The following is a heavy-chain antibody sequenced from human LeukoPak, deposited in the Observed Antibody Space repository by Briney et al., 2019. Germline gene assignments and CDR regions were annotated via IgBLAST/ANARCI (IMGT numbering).Heavy chain of an antibody. D-gene: IGHD6-19*01. CDR1: GGSISSYY. Sequence: SETLSLTCTVSGGSISSYYWSWIRQPAGKGPEWIGRIYTSGSTNYNPSLKSRVTMSVDTSKNQFSLKLSSVTAADTAVYYCARGGSGWYRPGYYFDYWGQGTLVTVSS. V-gene: IGHV4-4*07. J-gene: IGHJ4*02. CDR3: ARGGSGWYRPGYYFDY. CDR2: IYTSGST.